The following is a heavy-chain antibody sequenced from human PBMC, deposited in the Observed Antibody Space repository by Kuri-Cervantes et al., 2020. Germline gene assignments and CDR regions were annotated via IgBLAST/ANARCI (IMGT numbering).Heavy chain of an antibody. Sequence: GGSLRLSCADSGFTFSSHGMHWVRQAPGKGLEWVAVIWYDGSNKYYADSVKGRFTISRDNSKNKLYLQMNSLRAEDTAVYYCAKDRRVRGVHPLHYYYYMDVWGKGTTVTVSS. CDR3: AKDRRVRGVHPLHYYYYMDV. D-gene: IGHD3-10*01. CDR2: IWYDGSNK. CDR1: GFTFSSHG. J-gene: IGHJ6*03. V-gene: IGHV3-30*02.